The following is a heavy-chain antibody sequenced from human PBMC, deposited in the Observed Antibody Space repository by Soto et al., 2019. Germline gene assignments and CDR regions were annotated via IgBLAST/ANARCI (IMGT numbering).Heavy chain of an antibody. CDR1: GYTFTGYY. CDR2: INPNSGGT. D-gene: IGHD6-19*01. J-gene: IGHJ3*02. Sequence: ASVKVSCKASGYTFTGYYMHWVRQAPGQGLEWMGWINPNSGGTNYAQKFQGWVTMTRDTSISTAYMELSRLRSDDTAVYYCARGRVEGLDPDAFDIWGQGTMVTVSS. V-gene: IGHV1-2*04. CDR3: ARGRVEGLDPDAFDI.